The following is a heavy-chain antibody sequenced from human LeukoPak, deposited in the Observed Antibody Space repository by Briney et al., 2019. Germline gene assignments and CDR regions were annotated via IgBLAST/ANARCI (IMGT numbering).Heavy chain of an antibody. CDR1: GGSFSGYY. V-gene: IGHV4-34*01. CDR3: ARGLDSTVTTTTGGWFGP. CDR2: INHSGST. J-gene: IGHJ5*02. D-gene: IGHD4-17*01. Sequence: SETLSLTCAVYGGSFSGYYWNWIRQPPGKGLEWIGEINHSGSTNYNPSLKSRVTISVDTSKNQFSLKLSSVTAADTAVYYCARGLDSTVTTTTGGWFGPWGQGTLVTVSS.